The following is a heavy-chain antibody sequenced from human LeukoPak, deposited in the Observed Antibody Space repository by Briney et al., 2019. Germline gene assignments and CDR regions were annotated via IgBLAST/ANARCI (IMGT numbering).Heavy chain of an antibody. V-gene: IGHV3-21*01. CDR2: MRVGSSYI. J-gene: IGHJ4*02. Sequence: PGGSLRLSCTASGFTFSTYAMTWVRQAPGKGLEWISFMRVGSSYIYSADSVRGRFTISRDNARNSLYLEMNNLRAEDTAMYYCARDRPTGASRVFVVEWGQGTLVTVSS. D-gene: IGHD3-3*01. CDR1: GFTFSTYA. CDR3: ARDRPTGASRVFVVE.